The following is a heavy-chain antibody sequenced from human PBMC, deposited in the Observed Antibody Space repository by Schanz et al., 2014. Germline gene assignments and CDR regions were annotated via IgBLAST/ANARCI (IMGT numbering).Heavy chain of an antibody. CDR3: ASPSGYSDYGTYFDF. CDR1: GFAFSVYG. CDR2: ISNDGSIK. J-gene: IGHJ4*02. Sequence: QVQLVESGGGVVQPGGSLRLSCAASGFAFSVYGMHWVRQAPGKGPEWVALISNDGSIKYYADSVEGRFTISRDNSRNTLYLQMNSLRTEDTAVYYCASPSGYSDYGTYFDFWGQGTLVTVSS. V-gene: IGHV3-30*19. D-gene: IGHD5-12*01.